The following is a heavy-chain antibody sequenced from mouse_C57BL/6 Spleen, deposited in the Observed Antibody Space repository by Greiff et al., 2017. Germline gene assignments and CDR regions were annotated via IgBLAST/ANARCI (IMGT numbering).Heavy chain of an antibody. CDR2: IDPSDSYT. D-gene: IGHD2-2*01. CDR1: GYTFTSYW. CDR3: ARLVTTALDY. V-gene: IGHV1-50*01. Sequence: QVQLQQSGAELVKPGASVKLSCKASGYTFTSYWMQWVKQRPGQGLEWIGEIDPSDSYTNYNQKFKGKATLTVDTSSSTAYMQLSSLTSEDSAVYYCARLVTTALDYWGQGTTLTVSS. J-gene: IGHJ2*01.